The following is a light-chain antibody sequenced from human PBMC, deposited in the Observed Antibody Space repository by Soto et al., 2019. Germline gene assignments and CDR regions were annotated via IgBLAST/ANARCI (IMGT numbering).Light chain of an antibody. J-gene: IGLJ1*01. CDR3: NSYREEHTRFYV. V-gene: IGLV2-14*03. CDR2: DVG. Sequence: QSVLTQPASVSGSPGQSITISCTGTHSDIGNYNYVSWYQHLPGKAPKLMIYDVGSRPSGVSSRFSGSKSGNTASLAISGLQAEDEADYYCNSYREEHTRFYVFGTGTKVTVL. CDR1: HSDIGNYNY.